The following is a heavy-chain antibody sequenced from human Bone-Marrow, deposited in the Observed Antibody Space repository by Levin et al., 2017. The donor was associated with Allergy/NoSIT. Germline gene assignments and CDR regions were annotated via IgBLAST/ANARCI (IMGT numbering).Heavy chain of an antibody. CDR3: ARDIVVVPAAMGSPNAVTTHLHYYYGMDV. CDR1: GGSFSGYY. CDR2: INHSGST. J-gene: IGHJ6*02. Sequence: SETLSLTCAVYGGSFSGYYWSWIRQPPGKGLEWIGEINHSGSTNYNPSLKSRVTISVDTSKNQFSLKLSSVTAADTAVYYCARDIVVVPAAMGSPNAVTTHLHYYYGMDVWGQGTTVTVSS. V-gene: IGHV4-34*01. D-gene: IGHD2-2*01.